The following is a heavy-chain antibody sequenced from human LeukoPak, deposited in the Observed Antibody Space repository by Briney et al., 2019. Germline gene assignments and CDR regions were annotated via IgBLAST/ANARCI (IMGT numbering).Heavy chain of an antibody. V-gene: IGHV1-46*01. J-gene: IGHJ4*02. Sequence: ASVKVSCKASGYTFTGYYMHWVRQAPGQGLEWMGIINPSGGSTSYAQKFQGRVTMTRDTSTSTVYMELSSLRSEDTAVYYCARTVGATTIADHYYFDYWGQGTLVTVS. CDR2: INPSGGST. D-gene: IGHD1-26*01. CDR3: ARTVGATTIADHYYFDY. CDR1: GYTFTGYY.